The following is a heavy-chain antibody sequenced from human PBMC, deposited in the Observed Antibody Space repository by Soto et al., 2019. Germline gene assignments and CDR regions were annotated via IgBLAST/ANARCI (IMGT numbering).Heavy chain of an antibody. Sequence: ASVKVSCKASGYTFTSYDINWVRQATGQGLEWMGWMNPNSGNTGYAQKFQGRVTMTRNTSISTAYMELSSLRSEDTAVYYCAREITIFGVVTAGMDVWGQGTTVTVSS. J-gene: IGHJ6*02. V-gene: IGHV1-8*01. CDR2: MNPNSGNT. CDR1: GYTFTSYD. D-gene: IGHD3-3*01. CDR3: AREITIFGVVTAGMDV.